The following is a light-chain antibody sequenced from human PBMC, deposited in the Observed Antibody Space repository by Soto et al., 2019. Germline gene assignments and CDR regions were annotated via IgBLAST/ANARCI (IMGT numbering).Light chain of an antibody. CDR1: SSDVGSYNL. CDR3: CSYAGSSTSPYV. J-gene: IGLJ1*01. CDR2: EGT. Sequence: QPASVSGSPGQSITISCTGTSSDVGSYNLVSWYQQHPGKAPKLMIYEGTKRPSGVSNRFSGSKSGNTASLTISGLQAEDEADYYCCSYAGSSTSPYVFGAGTKLTVL. V-gene: IGLV2-23*01.